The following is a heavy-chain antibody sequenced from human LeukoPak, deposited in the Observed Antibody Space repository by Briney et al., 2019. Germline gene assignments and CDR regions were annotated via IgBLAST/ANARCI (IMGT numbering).Heavy chain of an antibody. Sequence: GGSLRLSCAASGFTVSTNYVSWVRQAPGKGLEWVSVIYRSGSTYYTDSVKGRFTISRDNSKNTLYLQMNRLRAEDTAVYYCARDSGHDAFDIWGQGTMVTVSS. V-gene: IGHV3-53*01. J-gene: IGHJ3*02. CDR1: GFTVSTNY. CDR3: ARDSGHDAFDI. CDR2: IYRSGST.